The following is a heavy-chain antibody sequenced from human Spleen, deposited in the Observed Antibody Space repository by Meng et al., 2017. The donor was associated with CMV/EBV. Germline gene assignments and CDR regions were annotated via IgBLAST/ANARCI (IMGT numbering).Heavy chain of an antibody. J-gene: IGHJ4*02. CDR1: GGSISSSSYY. CDR3: ARESRSTGTGRIDY. CDR2: IYYSGNT. Sequence: GSLRLSCTVSGGSISSSSYYWGWIRQPPGKGLEWIGSIYYSGNTYYNPSLKSRVTISVDTSKNQFSLKLSSVTAADTAVYYCARESRSTGTGRIDYWGQGTLVTVSS. D-gene: IGHD1-1*01. V-gene: IGHV4-39*07.